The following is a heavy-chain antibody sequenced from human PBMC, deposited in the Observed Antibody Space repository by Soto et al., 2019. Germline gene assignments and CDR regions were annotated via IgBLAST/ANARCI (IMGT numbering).Heavy chain of an antibody. J-gene: IGHJ4*02. D-gene: IGHD3-22*01. CDR1: GYTFTTYG. CDR2: ISPYNGNT. CDR3: ARDRNYDNQGY. Sequence: QVQLVQSGAEVKKPGASVKVSCKASGYTFTTYGITWVRQAPGQGLEWVGWISPYNGNTNYAQKLQGRVTMTTDASTSTAYLELRSLRSDDTAVYYCARDRNYDNQGYWGQGTLVTVSS. V-gene: IGHV1-18*01.